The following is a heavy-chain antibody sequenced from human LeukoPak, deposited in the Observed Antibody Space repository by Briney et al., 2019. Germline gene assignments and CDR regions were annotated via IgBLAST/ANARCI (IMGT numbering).Heavy chain of an antibody. CDR3: AGPATDYYYMDV. V-gene: IGHV3-7*01. J-gene: IGHJ6*03. CDR1: GFAFRTYW. CDR2: IKQDGTEK. Sequence: GGSLRLSCAAPGFAFRTYWMSWVRQAPGKGLEWVANIKQDGTEKYYVDSVKGRFTISRDNAKNSLYLQMNTLRAEDTAVYYCAGPATDYYYMDVWGKGTTVIVSS. D-gene: IGHD1-26*01.